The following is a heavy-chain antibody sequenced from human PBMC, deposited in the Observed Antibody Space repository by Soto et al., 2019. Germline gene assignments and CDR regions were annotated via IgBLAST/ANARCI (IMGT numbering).Heavy chain of an antibody. Sequence: SETLSLTCTVSGGSISSSSYYWGWIRQPPGKGLEWIGSIYYSGSTYYNPSLKSRVTISVDTSKNQFSLKLSSVTAADTAVYYCARHGHLYGGYYYYYMDVWGKGTTVTVSS. CDR1: GGSISSSSYY. CDR3: ARHGHLYGGYYYYYMDV. V-gene: IGHV4-39*01. CDR2: IYYSGST. D-gene: IGHD3-16*01. J-gene: IGHJ6*03.